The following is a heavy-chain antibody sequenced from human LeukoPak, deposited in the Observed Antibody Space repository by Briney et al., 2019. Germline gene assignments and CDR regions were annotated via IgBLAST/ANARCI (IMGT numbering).Heavy chain of an antibody. J-gene: IGHJ4*02. V-gene: IGHV3-21*01. CDR2: ISSSSSYI. CDR1: GLTFSSYS. Sequence: PGGSLRLSCAASGLTFSSYSMNWVRQAPGKGLEWVSSISSSSSYIYYADSVKGRFTISRDNSKNTLYLQMNSLRAEDTAVYYCAILLTGYYYPGYWGQGTLVTVSS. D-gene: IGHD3-9*01. CDR3: AILLTGYYYPGY.